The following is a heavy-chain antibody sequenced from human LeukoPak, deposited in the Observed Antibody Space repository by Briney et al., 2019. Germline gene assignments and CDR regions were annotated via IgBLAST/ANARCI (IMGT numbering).Heavy chain of an antibody. CDR2: MNGNTGNT. Sequence: ASVKVSCKASGYTFTGYDVNWVRQATGQGPEWMGWMNGNTGNTGYAQKFQGRVTMTRDTSISTAYMELSSLSSDDTAIYYCARGNSYGSPYGMDVWGQGTTVTVSS. CDR1: GYTFTGYD. D-gene: IGHD5-18*01. V-gene: IGHV1-8*01. CDR3: ARGNSYGSPYGMDV. J-gene: IGHJ6*02.